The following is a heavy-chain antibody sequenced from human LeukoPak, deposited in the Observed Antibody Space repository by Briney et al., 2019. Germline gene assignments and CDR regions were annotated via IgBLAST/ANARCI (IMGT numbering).Heavy chain of an antibody. CDR1: GFTFSIYA. V-gene: IGHV3-64D*09. D-gene: IGHD3-22*01. J-gene: IGHJ4*02. Sequence: GGSLRLSCSASGFTFSIYAMHWVRQAPGKGLEYVSAISSNGGSTYYADSVKGRFTISRDNSKNTLYLQMSSLRAEDTAVYYCAKDRQSRGSLGFDYWGQGALVIVSS. CDR2: ISSNGGST. CDR3: AKDRQSRGSLGFDY.